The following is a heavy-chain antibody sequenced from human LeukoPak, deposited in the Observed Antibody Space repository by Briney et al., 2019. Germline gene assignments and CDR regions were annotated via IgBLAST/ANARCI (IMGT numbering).Heavy chain of an antibody. J-gene: IGHJ4*02. Sequence: PGGSLRLSCAASGFTFSSYAMSWVRQAPGKGLEWVSGISGSGGSTYYADSVKGRFTISRDNSKNTMYLQMNSLRAEDTAAYYCAKESAYDILTGYSEYWGQGTLVTVSS. CDR2: ISGSGGST. D-gene: IGHD3-9*01. CDR3: AKESAYDILTGYSEY. V-gene: IGHV3-23*01. CDR1: GFTFSSYA.